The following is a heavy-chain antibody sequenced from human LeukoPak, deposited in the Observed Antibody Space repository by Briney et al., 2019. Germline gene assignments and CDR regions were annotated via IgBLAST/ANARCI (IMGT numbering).Heavy chain of an antibody. D-gene: IGHD2-8*01. J-gene: IGHJ4*02. CDR3: VRGGTNFAS. CDR2: IKQDGSDK. V-gene: IGHV3-7*01. Sequence: GGSLRLSCAASGFTFSSHWMSWVRQAPGKGLEWVANIKQDGSDKYYVDSVKDRFTISRDNAKNSLYLQMNGLRADDTALYYCVRGGTNFASWGQGTLVIVSS. CDR1: GFTFSSHW.